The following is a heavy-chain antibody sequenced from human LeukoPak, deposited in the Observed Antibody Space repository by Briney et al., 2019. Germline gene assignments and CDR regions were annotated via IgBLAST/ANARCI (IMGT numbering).Heavy chain of an antibody. Sequence: GGSLRLSCAASGFTFSDYWMTWVRQAPGKGLEWVASIRQDGSERYYVDSVKGRFTISRDNAKNSLYLQVNTLRAEDTALYYCARHRGLGYFDYWGQGTLVTVSS. CDR1: GFTFSDYW. D-gene: IGHD3-10*01. V-gene: IGHV3-7*01. CDR2: IRQDGSER. J-gene: IGHJ4*02. CDR3: ARHRGLGYFDY.